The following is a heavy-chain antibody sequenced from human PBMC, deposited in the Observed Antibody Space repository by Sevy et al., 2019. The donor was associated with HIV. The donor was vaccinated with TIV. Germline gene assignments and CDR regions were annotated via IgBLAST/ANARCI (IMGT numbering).Heavy chain of an antibody. CDR1: GFSFSSYG. V-gene: IGHV3-30*02. D-gene: IGHD2-21*01. CDR3: VKEGGGEGGDH. Sequence: GGSLRLSCAASGFSFSSYGMHWVRQAPGKGLEWMSYIQYDGSNKDYADSVKGRFTISRDNSKNTLYLKMNSLRVENTAVFYCVKEGGGEGGDHWGQGTLVTFSS. J-gene: IGHJ4*02. CDR2: IQYDGSNK.